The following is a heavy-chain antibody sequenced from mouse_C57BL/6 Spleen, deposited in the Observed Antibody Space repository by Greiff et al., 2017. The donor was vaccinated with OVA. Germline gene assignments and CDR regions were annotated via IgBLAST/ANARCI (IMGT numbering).Heavy chain of an antibody. CDR2: FYPGSGSI. D-gene: IGHD1-1*01. CDR1: GYTFTEYT. J-gene: IGHJ1*03. Sequence: VQLQQSGAELVKPGASVKLSCKASGYTFTEYTLHWVKQRSGQGLEWIGWFYPGSGSIQYNEKFKDKATLTADKSSSTVYMELSRLTSEDSAVYFCARHPPITTVIAPGYFEVWGTGTTVTVSS. V-gene: IGHV1-62-2*01. CDR3: ARHPPITTVIAPGYFEV.